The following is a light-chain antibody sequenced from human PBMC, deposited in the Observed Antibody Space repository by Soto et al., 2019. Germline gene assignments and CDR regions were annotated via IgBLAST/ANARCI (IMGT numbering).Light chain of an antibody. J-gene: IGKJ1*01. CDR1: QSIGHF. CDR3: QQYGSSGT. V-gene: IGKV3-20*01. CDR2: GAS. Sequence: DIMVTQSPATVSLSPGESSTLSVRASQSIGHFLVWYQQKPGQAPRLLIYGASNRATGIPDRFSGSGSGTDFTLTISRLEPEDFAVYYCQQYGSSGTFGQGTKVDIK.